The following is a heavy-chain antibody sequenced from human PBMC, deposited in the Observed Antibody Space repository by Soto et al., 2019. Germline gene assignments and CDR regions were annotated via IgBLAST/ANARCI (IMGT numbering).Heavy chain of an antibody. J-gene: IGHJ4*02. Sequence: GGSLRLSCAASGFTFRDFAMYWVRQAPGKGLEWVSVIRSDTTTVYADSVQGRFTISRDNSKYTVSMEMNGLRAEDTAIYYCARQYLSGVKHFFDFWGQGALVTVSS. V-gene: IGHV3-23*01. CDR2: IRSDTTT. CDR1: GFTFRDFA. D-gene: IGHD3-10*01. CDR3: ARQYLSGVKHFFDF.